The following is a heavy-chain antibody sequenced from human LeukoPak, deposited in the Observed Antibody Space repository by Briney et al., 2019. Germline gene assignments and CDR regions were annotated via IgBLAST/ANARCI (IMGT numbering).Heavy chain of an antibody. CDR3: ARAGDIVVVPAAPGAFDI. J-gene: IGHJ3*02. Sequence: PGRSLRLSCAASGFTFSSYAMHWVRQAPGKGLEWVAVISYDGSNKYYADSVKGRLTISRDNSKNTLYLQMNSLRAEDTAVYYCARAGDIVVVPAAPGAFDIWGQGTMVTVSS. V-gene: IGHV3-30-3*01. CDR1: GFTFSSYA. CDR2: ISYDGSNK. D-gene: IGHD2-2*01.